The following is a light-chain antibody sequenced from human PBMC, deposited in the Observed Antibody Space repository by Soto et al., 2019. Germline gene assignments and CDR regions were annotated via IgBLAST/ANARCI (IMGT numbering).Light chain of an antibody. CDR1: QSVSSY. CDR3: QQRSDWRLT. J-gene: IGKJ4*01. CDR2: DAS. V-gene: IGKV3-11*01. Sequence: EIVLTQSPATLYLSPGERATLSCRASQSVSSYLAWYQQKYGQAPKLLIYDASNMASGIPARFSGSGSGTDFTDTISSLEPEDFAVYYCQQRSDWRLTFGGGTMV.